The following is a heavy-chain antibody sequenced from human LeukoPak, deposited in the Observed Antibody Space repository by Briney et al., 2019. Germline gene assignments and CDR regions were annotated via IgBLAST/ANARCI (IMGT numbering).Heavy chain of an antibody. J-gene: IGHJ4*02. Sequence: ASVKVSCKASGYTFTGYYMHWVRQAPGQGLEWMGWINPNSGGTNYAQKFQGRVTMTRDTSISTAYMELSGLRSDDTAVYYCARPRYCTNGVCYPIFDYWGQGTLVTVSS. D-gene: IGHD2-8*01. V-gene: IGHV1-2*02. CDR2: INPNSGGT. CDR3: ARPRYCTNGVCYPIFDY. CDR1: GYTFTGYY.